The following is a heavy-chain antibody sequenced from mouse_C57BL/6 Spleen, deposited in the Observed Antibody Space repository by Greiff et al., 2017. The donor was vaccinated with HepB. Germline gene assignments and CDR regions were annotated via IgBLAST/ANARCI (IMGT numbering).Heavy chain of an antibody. Sequence: VQLQQSGAELVKPGASVKLSCKASGYTFTSYWMHWVKQRPGQGLEWIGMIHPNSGSTNYNEKFKSKATLTVDKSSSTAYMQLSSLTSEDSAVYYCARSEAQAPSCAYWGQGTLVTVSA. J-gene: IGHJ3*01. V-gene: IGHV1-64*01. CDR1: GYTFTSYW. CDR2: IHPNSGST. CDR3: ARSEAQAPSCAY. D-gene: IGHD3-2*02.